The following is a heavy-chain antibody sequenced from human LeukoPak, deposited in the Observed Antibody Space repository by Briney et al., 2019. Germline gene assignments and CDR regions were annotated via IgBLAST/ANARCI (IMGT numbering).Heavy chain of an antibody. V-gene: IGHV1-24*01. CDR2: FDPEDDER. CDR3: ATETAGNY. J-gene: IGHJ4*02. CDR1: GHPLTHLS. Sequence: GASVKVSCKAFGHPLTHLSIHWVRQAPGKGLEWLGGFDPEDDERMYAPKFQGRATVTEDNPIDTEYTELTSLSSDDTGVYYCATETAGNYWGQGTLVTVSS.